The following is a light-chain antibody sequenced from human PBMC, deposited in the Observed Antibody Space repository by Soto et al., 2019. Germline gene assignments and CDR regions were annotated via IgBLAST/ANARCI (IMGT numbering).Light chain of an antibody. CDR1: QSVSSSY. J-gene: IGKJ4*01. CDR2: GAS. CDR3: QQYGSSPPNT. Sequence: EIVLTQSPGTLSLSPGERATLSCRASQSVSSSYLAWYQQKPGQAPRLLIYGASSRATGIPDTFSGSGSRTDVTLTISRLEPEDLAVYYCQQYGSSPPNTFGGGTKVEIK. V-gene: IGKV3-20*01.